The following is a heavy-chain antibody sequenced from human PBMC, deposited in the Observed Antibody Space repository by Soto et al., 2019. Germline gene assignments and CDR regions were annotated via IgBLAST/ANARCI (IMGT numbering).Heavy chain of an antibody. CDR3: AKEGGLRYFDWIERAFAY. V-gene: IGHV3-30*18. D-gene: IGHD3-9*01. J-gene: IGHJ4*02. Sequence: QVQLVESGGGVVQPGRSLRLSCAASGFTFSSYGMHWVRQAPGKGLEWVAVISYDGSNKYYTDSVKGRFTISRDKSKNTLYLKMNSLRAEDTAVYYCAKEGGLRYFDWIERAFAYWGQGALVTVSS. CDR1: GFTFSSYG. CDR2: ISYDGSNK.